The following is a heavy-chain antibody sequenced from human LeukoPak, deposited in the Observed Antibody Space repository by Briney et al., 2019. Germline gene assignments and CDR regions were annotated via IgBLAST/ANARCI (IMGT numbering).Heavy chain of an antibody. V-gene: IGHV1-69*13. Sequence: SVKVSCKASGGTFSSYAISWVRQAPGQGLEWMGGIIPIFGTANYAQKFQGRVTITADESTSTAYMELSSLRSEDTAVYYCAANSEYYYDSSAYFQHWGQGTLVTVSS. CDR3: AANSEYYYDSSAYFQH. CDR2: IIPIFGTA. CDR1: GGTFSSYA. J-gene: IGHJ1*01. D-gene: IGHD3-22*01.